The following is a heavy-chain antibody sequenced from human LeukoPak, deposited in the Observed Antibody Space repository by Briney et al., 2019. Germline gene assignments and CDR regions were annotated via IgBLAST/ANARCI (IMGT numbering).Heavy chain of an antibody. V-gene: IGHV4-59*06. D-gene: IGHD4-17*01. CDR3: ARVTTVTTGLADY. J-gene: IGHJ4*02. CDR2: IYYSGST. CDR1: GGSISNYY. Sequence: SETLSLTCTVSGGSISNYYWSWIRQHPGKGLEWIGYIYYSGSTYYNPSLKSRVTISVDTSKNQFSLKLSSVTAADTAVYYCARVTTVTTGLADYWGQGTLITVSS.